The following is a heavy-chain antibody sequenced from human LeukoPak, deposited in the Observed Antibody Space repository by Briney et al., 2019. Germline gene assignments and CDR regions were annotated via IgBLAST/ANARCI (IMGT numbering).Heavy chain of an antibody. V-gene: IGHV1-18*01. D-gene: IGHD6-19*01. J-gene: IGHJ4*02. Sequence: ASVKVSCKASGYTFTSYGISWVRQAPGQGLEWMGWISSYNGNTNYAQKLQGRVTMTTDTSTSAAYMELRSLRSDDTAVYYCARGLPSSEQWLGNFDYWGQGTLVTVSS. CDR3: ARGLPSSEQWLGNFDY. CDR1: GYTFTSYG. CDR2: ISSYNGNT.